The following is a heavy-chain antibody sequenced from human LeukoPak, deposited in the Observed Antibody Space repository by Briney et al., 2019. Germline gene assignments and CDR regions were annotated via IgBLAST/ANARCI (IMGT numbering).Heavy chain of an antibody. D-gene: IGHD2-15*01. CDR3: ARGRSHAFDI. V-gene: IGHV3-11*04. Sequence: LSLTCAVYGGSFSGYYWSWIRQPPGKGLEWISYISSSSSTIYYADSVKGRFTISRDNAKNSLYLQMNSLRAEDTAVYYCARGRSHAFDIWGQGTMVTVSS. CDR1: GGSFSGYY. J-gene: IGHJ3*02. CDR2: ISSSSSTI.